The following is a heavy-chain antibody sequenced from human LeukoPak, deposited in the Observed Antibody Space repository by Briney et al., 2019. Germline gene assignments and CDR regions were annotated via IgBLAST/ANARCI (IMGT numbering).Heavy chain of an antibody. V-gene: IGHV7-4-1*02. CDR3: ARDLGWFGVAHFDY. Sequence: ASVKVSCKASGYTFTSYAVNWVRQAPGQGLEWMGWINTNTGNPTYAQGFTGRFVFSLDTSVSTAYLQISSLKAEDTAVYYCARDLGWFGVAHFDYWGQGTLVTVSS. D-gene: IGHD3-10*01. CDR1: GYTFTSYA. J-gene: IGHJ4*02. CDR2: INTNTGNP.